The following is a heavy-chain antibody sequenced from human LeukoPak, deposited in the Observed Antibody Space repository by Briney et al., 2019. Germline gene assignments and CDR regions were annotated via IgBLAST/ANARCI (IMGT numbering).Heavy chain of an antibody. CDR2: NYNGDTT. V-gene: IGHV3-66*04. J-gene: IGHJ4*02. Sequence: GGSLTLSCPASGFMFSSNYMSWVRQPPGKGLEWVSLNYNGDTTSYSVSVKGRFTISRDNSKNTLYLQVNSLRVEDTAVYYCASHGGQSSAPFIDYWGQGTLVTVSS. CDR1: GFMFSSNY. CDR3: ASHGGQSSAPFIDY. D-gene: IGHD3-10*01.